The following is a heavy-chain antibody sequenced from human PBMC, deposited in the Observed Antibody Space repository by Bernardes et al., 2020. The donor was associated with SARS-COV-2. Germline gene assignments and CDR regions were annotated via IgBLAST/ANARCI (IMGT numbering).Heavy chain of an antibody. Sequence: GGSLRLSCEASGFTFNNYAMTWVRQAPGKGLEWVSDISGSGFSTHYAGSVKGRFTISRDNSKNTLFLQMNSLRVEDTAVYYCVKHYDFWSTSRFDYWGQGTLVTVSS. J-gene: IGHJ4*02. V-gene: IGHV3-23*01. CDR3: VKHYDFWSTSRFDY. CDR1: GFTFNNYA. CDR2: ISGSGFST. D-gene: IGHD3-3*01.